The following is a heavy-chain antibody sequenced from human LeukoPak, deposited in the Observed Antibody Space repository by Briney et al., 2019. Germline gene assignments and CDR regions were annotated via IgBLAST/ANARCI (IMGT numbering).Heavy chain of an antibody. CDR2: IYYSGST. D-gene: IGHD3-3*01. V-gene: IGHV4-59*11. J-gene: IGHJ6*03. CDR1: GGSISSHY. Sequence: PSETLSLICTVSGGSISSHYWSWIRQPPGKGLEWIGYIYYSGSTNYNPSLKSRVTISVDTSKNQFSLKLSSVTAADTAVYYCARLGYDFWSGYYIGYYYYYMDVWGKGTTVTVSS. CDR3: ARLGYDFWSGYYIGYYYYYMDV.